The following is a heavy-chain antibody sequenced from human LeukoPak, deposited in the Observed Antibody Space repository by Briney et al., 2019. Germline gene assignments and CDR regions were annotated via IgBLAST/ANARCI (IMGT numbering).Heavy chain of an antibody. D-gene: IGHD3-10*01. Sequence: GGSLRLSCAASGFTFSSYSMNWVRQAPGKGLEWVSSISSSSSYIYYADSVKGRFTISRDNAKNSLYLQMNSLRAEDTAVYYCARDEGLYYYGSGSPTLDYWGQGTLVTVSS. CDR3: ARDEGLYYYGSGSPTLDY. V-gene: IGHV3-21*01. J-gene: IGHJ4*02. CDR2: ISSSSSYI. CDR1: GFTFSSYS.